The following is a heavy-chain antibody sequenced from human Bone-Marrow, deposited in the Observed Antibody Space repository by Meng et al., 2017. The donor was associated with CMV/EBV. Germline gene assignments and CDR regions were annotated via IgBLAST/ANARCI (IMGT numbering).Heavy chain of an antibody. Sequence: SLKISCAASGFTFDDYAMHWVRQAPGKGLEWVSGISWNSGSIGYADSVKGRFTISRDNAKNSLYLQMNSLRAEDTALYYCAKGSDYGRGDWFDPWGHGTLVTVSS. CDR3: AKGSDYGRGDWFDP. CDR2: ISWNSGSI. CDR1: GFTFDDYA. D-gene: IGHD4-17*01. J-gene: IGHJ5*02. V-gene: IGHV3-9*01.